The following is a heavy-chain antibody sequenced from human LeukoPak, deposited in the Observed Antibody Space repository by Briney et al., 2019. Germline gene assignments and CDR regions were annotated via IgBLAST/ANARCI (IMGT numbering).Heavy chain of an antibody. J-gene: IGHJ4*02. V-gene: IGHV5-51*01. CDR3: ARSFRSSGWTTCDY. CDR2: IYPGDSDT. D-gene: IGHD6-19*01. CDR1: GYSFISYW. Sequence: GESLKISCKGSGYSFISYWIGWVRQMPGKGLGWMGIIYPGDSDTRYSPSFQGQVTISADKSISTAYLQWSSLKASDTAMYYCARSFRSSGWTTCDYWGQGTLVTVSS.